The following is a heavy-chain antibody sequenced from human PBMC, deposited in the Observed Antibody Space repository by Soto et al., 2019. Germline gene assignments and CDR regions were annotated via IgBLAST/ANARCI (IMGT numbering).Heavy chain of an antibody. V-gene: IGHV1-69*06. J-gene: IGHJ5*02. CDR2: IIPIFGTA. CDR3: ARAVDSSGYSSFDP. D-gene: IGHD3-22*01. CDR1: GGTFRSYA. Sequence: SVKVSCKASGGTFRSYAISWVRQAPGQGLEWMGGIIPIFGTANYAQKFQGRVTITADKSTSTAYMELSSLRSEDTAVYYCARAVDSSGYSSFDPWGQGTLVTVSS.